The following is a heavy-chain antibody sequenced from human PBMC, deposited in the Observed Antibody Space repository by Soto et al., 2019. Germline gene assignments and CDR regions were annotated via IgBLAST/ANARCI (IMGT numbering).Heavy chain of an antibody. D-gene: IGHD1-1*01. CDR2: IYATGTT. V-gene: IGHV4-4*07. Sequence: CGTPSLTCTVSGASISGVYWSWIRKSAGKGLEWIGRIYATGTTDYNPSLKSRVMMSVDTSKKQFSRKLRSVTAADTAVYYWVSDGTKTSGIWFDPLGQR. CDR1: GASISGVY. J-gene: IGHJ5*02. CDR3: VSDGTKTSGIWFDP.